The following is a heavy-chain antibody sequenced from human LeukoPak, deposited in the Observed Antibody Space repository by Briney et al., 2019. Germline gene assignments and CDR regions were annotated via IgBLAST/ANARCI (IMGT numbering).Heavy chain of an antibody. CDR2: INPSGGST. V-gene: IGHV1-46*01. J-gene: IGHJ4*02. CDR1: GYTFTSYY. Sequence: ASVKVSCKASGYTFTSYYMHWVRQAPGQGLEWMGIINPSGGSTNYAQKLQGRVTMTTDTSTSTAYMELRSLRSDDTAVYYCARSGSYSPWYYFDYWGQGTLVTVSS. CDR3: ARSGSYSPWYYFDY. D-gene: IGHD1-26*01.